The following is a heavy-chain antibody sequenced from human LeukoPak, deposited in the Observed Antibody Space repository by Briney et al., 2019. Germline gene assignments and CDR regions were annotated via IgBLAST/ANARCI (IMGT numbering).Heavy chain of an antibody. CDR1: GCSISSSSYY. J-gene: IGHJ5*01. Sequence: PSETLSVTSTASGCSISSSSYYCGWISQPPRKGLEWNGRIYNSGSTYYNTSLKSRVTISVDTSKNQFSLKLSSVTPADTAWNYYARHTEGEWWESLHNNLFDPWGQGTLVTVSS. CDR3: ARHTEGEWWESLHNNLFDP. V-gene: IGHV4-39*01. D-gene: IGHD1-26*01. CDR2: IYNSGST.